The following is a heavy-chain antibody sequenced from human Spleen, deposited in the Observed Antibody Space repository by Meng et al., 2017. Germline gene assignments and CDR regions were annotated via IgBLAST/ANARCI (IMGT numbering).Heavy chain of an antibody. CDR2: FYYSGST. CDR1: GGSISSGGSY. Sequence: QVKRQDWGRGLVQPSQTLSPHCTVSGGSISSGGSYWSWIRQHPGKGLEWSGYFYYSGSTYYNTSLKSLVTISPDTSKNQFSLKLSSVTAADTAVYYCARDLSGYGWFDPWGQGTLVTVSS. CDR3: ARDLSGYGWFDP. J-gene: IGHJ5*02. D-gene: IGHD5-18*01. V-gene: IGHV4-31*01.